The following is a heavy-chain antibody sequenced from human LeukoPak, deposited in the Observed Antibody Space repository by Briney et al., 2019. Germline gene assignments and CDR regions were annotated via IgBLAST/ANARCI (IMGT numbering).Heavy chain of an antibody. Sequence: GGSLRLSCAGSGFTFSSYAMHWVRQAPGKGLEWVAVISYDGSNKYYADSVKGRFTISRDNSKNTLYLQMNSLRAEDTAVYYCATTPTMVRAPWFDPWGQGTPVTVSS. CDR3: ATTPTMVRAPWFDP. V-gene: IGHV3-30*03. J-gene: IGHJ5*02. CDR2: ISYDGSNK. CDR1: GFTFSSYA. D-gene: IGHD3-10*01.